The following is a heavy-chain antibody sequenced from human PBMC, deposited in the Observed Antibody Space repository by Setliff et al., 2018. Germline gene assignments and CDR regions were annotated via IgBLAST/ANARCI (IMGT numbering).Heavy chain of an antibody. J-gene: IGHJ4*02. CDR1: GASINSGTYY. Sequence: TLSLTCTVSGASINSGTYYWAWIRQPPGKGLEWIGRIHYSGTTYYNASLKSRVTMSVDTSKNQFSLNLSSVTAADTAVYYCARTGTYRYFDYWGQGAPVTVSS. D-gene: IGHD1-26*01. CDR2: IHYSGTT. V-gene: IGHV4-39*01. CDR3: ARTGTYRYFDY.